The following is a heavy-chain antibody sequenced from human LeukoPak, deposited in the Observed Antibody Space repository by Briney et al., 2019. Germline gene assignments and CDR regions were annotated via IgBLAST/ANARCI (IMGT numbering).Heavy chain of an antibody. V-gene: IGHV3-33*01. D-gene: IGHD1-20*01. CDR2: IWYDGSNK. J-gene: IGHJ4*02. CDR1: GFTFSSYG. Sequence: PGGSLRLSCAASGFTFSSYGMHWVRQAPGKGLEWVAVIWYDGSNKYYADSVKGRFTISRDNSKNTLYLQMNSLRAEDTAVYYCARDRYSWNRKTGPTDYWGQGTLVTASS. CDR3: ARDRYSWNRKTGPTDY.